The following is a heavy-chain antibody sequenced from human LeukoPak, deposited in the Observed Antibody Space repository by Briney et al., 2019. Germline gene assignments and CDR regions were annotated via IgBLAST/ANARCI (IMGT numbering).Heavy chain of an antibody. CDR3: ARARSGTIGTLDY. CDR2: IYYSGST. J-gene: IGHJ4*02. Sequence: SETLSLTCTVSGGSISSYYWSWIRQPPGKGLEWIGYIYYSGSTNYNPSLKSRVTISVDTSKKQFSLKLSSVTAADTGVYYCARARSGTIGTLDYWGQGILVTISS. D-gene: IGHD1-26*01. CDR1: GGSISSYY. V-gene: IGHV4-59*01.